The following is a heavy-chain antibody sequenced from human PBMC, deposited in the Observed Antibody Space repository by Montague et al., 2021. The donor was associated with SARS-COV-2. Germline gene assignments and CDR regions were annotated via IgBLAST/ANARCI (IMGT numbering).Heavy chain of an antibody. CDR2: VHYTGST. V-gene: IGHV4-59*01. Sequence: SETLSLTCEVSGDAISSYYWSWIRQSPGKGLEWIGYVHYTGSTKYNPSLKTRVTLSLGTPKNHFSLKLRSVTAADTAIYYCARAQNTCFIANCVNYFDPWGQGTLVTVSS. J-gene: IGHJ4*02. CDR1: GDAISSYY. CDR3: ARAQNTCFIANCVNYFDP. D-gene: IGHD1-1*01.